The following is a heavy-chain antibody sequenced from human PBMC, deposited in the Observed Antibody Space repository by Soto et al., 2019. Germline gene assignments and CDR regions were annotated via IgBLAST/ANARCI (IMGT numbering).Heavy chain of an antibody. V-gene: IGHV3-11*06. J-gene: IGHJ6*02. Sequence: QVQLLESGGGLVKPGGSLRLSCAASGFIFRDFYMSWIRQVPGKGLEWLSKISSSSSSTDYADSAKGRFTISRDNAKNSLNLQMSSLRAEDTAVYYCARDRGGGSIFGGHYGMDVWGQGTTVTVSS. CDR1: GFIFRDFY. CDR2: ISSSSSST. CDR3: ARDRGGGSIFGGHYGMDV. D-gene: IGHD3-3*01.